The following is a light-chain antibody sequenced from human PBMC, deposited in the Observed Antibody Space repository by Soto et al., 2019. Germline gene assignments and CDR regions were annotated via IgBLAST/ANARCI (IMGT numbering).Light chain of an antibody. CDR2: EVV. J-gene: IGLJ1*01. CDR1: KNDIGVYDF. V-gene: IGLV2-8*01. Sequence: QSVLTQPPSASGSPGQSVTISCTGTKNDIGVYDFVSWYQHHPGKAPRLIIYEVVQRPSGVPDRFSGSKSGNRASLTVSGLQAADEADYFCNSYAGSTTYVFGSGTKLPS. CDR3: NSYAGSTTYV.